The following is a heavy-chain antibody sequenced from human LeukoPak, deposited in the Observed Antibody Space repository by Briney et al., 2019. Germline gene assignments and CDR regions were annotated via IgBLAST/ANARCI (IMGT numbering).Heavy chain of an antibody. J-gene: IGHJ4*02. CDR2: INWDGTTT. V-gene: IGHV3-43*01. CDR3: AKEIKTGWSEPDY. D-gene: IGHD6-19*01. Sequence: GGSLRLSCAASGFTFGDYTMHWIRQTPGEGLEWVGLINWDGTTTFYAGSVKGRFTISRDNAKDSLFLQMSSLRTEDTAFYYCAKEIKTGWSEPDYWGQGTLVSVSS. CDR1: GFTFGDYT.